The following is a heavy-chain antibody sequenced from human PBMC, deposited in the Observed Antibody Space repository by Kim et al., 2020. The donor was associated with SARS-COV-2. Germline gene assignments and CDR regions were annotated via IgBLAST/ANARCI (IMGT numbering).Heavy chain of an antibody. V-gene: IGHV1-69*13. CDR2: IIPIFGTA. Sequence: SVKVSCKASGGTFSSYAISWVRQAPGQGLEWMGGIIPIFGTANYAQKFQGRVTITADESTSTAYMELSSLRSEDTAVYYCARERRPLGVTTLGYFDYWGQGTLVTVSS. J-gene: IGHJ4*02. CDR3: ARERRPLGVTTLGYFDY. D-gene: IGHD4-17*01. CDR1: GGTFSSYA.